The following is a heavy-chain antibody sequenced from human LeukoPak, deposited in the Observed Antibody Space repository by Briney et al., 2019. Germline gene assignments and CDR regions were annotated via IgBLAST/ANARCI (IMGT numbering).Heavy chain of an antibody. CDR3: ARDHSYGYFDY. Sequence: EASVKVSCKASGFTFTSSAMQWVRQARGQRLEWIGWIVVGSGNTNYAQKFQERVTITRDMSTSTAYMELSSLRSEDTAVYYCARDHSYGYFDYWGQGTLVTVSS. CDR2: IVVGSGNT. V-gene: IGHV1-58*02. J-gene: IGHJ4*02. CDR1: GFTFTSSA. D-gene: IGHD5-18*01.